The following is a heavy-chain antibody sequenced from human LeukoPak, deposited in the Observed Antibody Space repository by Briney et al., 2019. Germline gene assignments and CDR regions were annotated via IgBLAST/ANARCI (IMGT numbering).Heavy chain of an antibody. D-gene: IGHD1-26*01. CDR2: VDPEDGET. Sequence: ASVKVSCKVSGYTFTDCYMHWVQQAPGKGLEWMGLVDPEDGETIYAEKFQGRVTITADTSTDTAYMELRSLRSEDTAVYYCATEKVGATRDFDYWGQGTLVTVSS. CDR1: GYTFTDCY. V-gene: IGHV1-69-2*01. J-gene: IGHJ4*02. CDR3: ATEKVGATRDFDY.